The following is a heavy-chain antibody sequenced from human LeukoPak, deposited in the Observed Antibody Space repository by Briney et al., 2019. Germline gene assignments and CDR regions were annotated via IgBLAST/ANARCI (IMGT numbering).Heavy chain of an antibody. V-gene: IGHV4-34*01. CDR2: INHSGST. D-gene: IGHD7-27*01. J-gene: IGHJ2*01. Sequence: PSETLSLTCAVYGGSLSGYYWSWIRQPPGKGLEWIGEINHSGSTNYNPSLKSRVTISVDTSKNQFSLKLSSVTAADTAVYYCARVPSELGPRRRFGYFDLWGRGTLVTVSS. CDR3: ARVPSELGPRRRFGYFDL. CDR1: GGSLSGYY.